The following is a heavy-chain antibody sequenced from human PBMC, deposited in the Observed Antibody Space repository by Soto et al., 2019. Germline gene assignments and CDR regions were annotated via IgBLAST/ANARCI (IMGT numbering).Heavy chain of an antibody. Sequence: EVQLLESGGALVQPGGSLRLSCAASGFTFSSYAMSWVRQAPGKGLEWVSTISGSGGSTYYADSVKGRFTISRDNSKNTLYLQMNSLRAGDTAVYYCAKYNDYVWGSYRKPLDYWGQGTLVTVSS. CDR3: AKYNDYVWGSYRKPLDY. V-gene: IGHV3-23*01. D-gene: IGHD3-16*02. CDR2: ISGSGGST. CDR1: GFTFSSYA. J-gene: IGHJ4*02.